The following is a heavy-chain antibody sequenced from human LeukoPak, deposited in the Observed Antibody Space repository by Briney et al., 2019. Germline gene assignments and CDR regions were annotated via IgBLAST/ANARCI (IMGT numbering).Heavy chain of an antibody. D-gene: IGHD3-22*01. J-gene: IGHJ6*02. V-gene: IGHV4-59*08. CDR2: IYYSGST. CDR1: GGSISSYY. CDR3: ARGLHYYDSSGYYQYYYYGMDV. Sequence: SETLSLTCTVSGGSISSYYWSWIRQPPGKGLEWIGYIYYSGSTNYNPSLKSRVTISVDTSKNQFSLKLSSVTAADTAVYYCARGLHYYDSSGYYQYYYYGMDVWGQGTTVTVSS.